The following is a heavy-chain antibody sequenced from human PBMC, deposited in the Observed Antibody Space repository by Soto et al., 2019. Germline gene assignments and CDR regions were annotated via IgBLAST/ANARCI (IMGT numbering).Heavy chain of an antibody. CDR3: ARYTAAADPYYFDY. Sequence: GGSLRLSCAASGFNFATYSMSWVRQAPGKGLEWVAGISDGVDRAYYGDSVKGRFTISRDTSKNMLYLHMNSLRAEDTAIYYCARYTAAADPYYFDYWGQGILVTVSS. V-gene: IGHV3-23*01. D-gene: IGHD6-25*01. CDR1: GFNFATYS. J-gene: IGHJ4*02. CDR2: ISDGVDRA.